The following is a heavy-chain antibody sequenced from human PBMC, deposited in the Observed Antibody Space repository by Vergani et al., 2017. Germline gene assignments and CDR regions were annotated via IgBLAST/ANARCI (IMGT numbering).Heavy chain of an antibody. Sequence: QVQLQESGPGLLKPSQTLSLTCTVSGDSISSDNLYWHWLRQPAGKGLEWIGRFYSSGIYNYNPSLKSRVSMSLDTSKNQFSLHLTSVTAADSATYYCASDRRFRESYFHLGLWGQGALVNVSS. D-gene: IGHD3-16*01. V-gene: IGHV4-61*02. CDR2: FYSSGIY. J-gene: IGHJ4*02. CDR1: GDSISSDNLY. CDR3: ASDRRFRESYFHLGL.